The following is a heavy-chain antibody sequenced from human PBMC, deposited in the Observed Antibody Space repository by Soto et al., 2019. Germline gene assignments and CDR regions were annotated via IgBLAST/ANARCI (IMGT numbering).Heavy chain of an antibody. Sequence: QVQLQESGPGLVKASETLSLTCAVSRDAISSYYWSWIRQPPGKGLEWIGYIDYSGSTNYNPSLKSRVTISVDTSKNQFSLKLSSVTAADTAVYYCARHHDSWGQGTLVTVSS. J-gene: IGHJ4*02. V-gene: IGHV4-59*08. CDR3: ARHHDS. CDR2: IDYSGST. CDR1: RDAISSYY.